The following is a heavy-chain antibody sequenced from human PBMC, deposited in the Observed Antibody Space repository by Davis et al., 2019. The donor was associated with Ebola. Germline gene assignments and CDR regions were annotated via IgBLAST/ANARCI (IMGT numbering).Heavy chain of an antibody. CDR3: MSLSGGS. D-gene: IGHD3-16*01. CDR2: ISWDGGST. J-gene: IGHJ5*02. V-gene: IGHV3-43*01. CDR1: GFTFDDYT. Sequence: GESLKISCAASGFTFDDYTMHWVRQAPGKGLEWVSLISWDGGSTYYADSVKGRFTISRDNAKNTLYLQMNSLRAEDTAVYYCMSLSGGSWGQGTLVTVSS.